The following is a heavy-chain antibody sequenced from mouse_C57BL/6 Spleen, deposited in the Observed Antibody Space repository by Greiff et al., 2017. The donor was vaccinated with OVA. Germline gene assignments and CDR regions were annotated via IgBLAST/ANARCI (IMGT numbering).Heavy chain of an antibody. D-gene: IGHD1-1*01. Sequence: QAQLKQPGAELVMPGASVKLSCKASGYTFTSYWMHWVKQRPGQGLEWIGEIDPSDSYTNYNQKFKGKSTLTVDKASSTAYMQLSSLTSEDSAVYYCARGGITTAVAEDWGQGTTLTVSS. CDR3: ARGGITTAVAED. CDR1: GYTFTSYW. J-gene: IGHJ2*01. CDR2: IDPSDSYT. V-gene: IGHV1-69*01.